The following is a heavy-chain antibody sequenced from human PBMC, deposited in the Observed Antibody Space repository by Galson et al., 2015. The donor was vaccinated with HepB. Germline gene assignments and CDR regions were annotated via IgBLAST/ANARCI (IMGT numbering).Heavy chain of an antibody. CDR1: GFTFTNFH. J-gene: IGHJ4*02. CDR3: ADPPVTTL. V-gene: IGHV3-23*01. CDR2: ITESGSTT. D-gene: IGHD4-17*01. Sequence: SLRLSCAASGFTFTNFHMSWVRQAPGKGLEWVSTITESGSTTYYADSVKGRFTISRDNSENMLYLQMNSLRAEDTAVYYCADPPVTTLWGQGTLVTVSS.